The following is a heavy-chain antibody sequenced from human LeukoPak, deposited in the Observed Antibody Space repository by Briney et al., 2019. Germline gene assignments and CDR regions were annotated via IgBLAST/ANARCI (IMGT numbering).Heavy chain of an antibody. CDR3: ARRRKIYGSGYYTGYRDYYYYMDV. D-gene: IGHD3-3*01. CDR2: IYYSGST. CDR1: GGSISSYY. V-gene: IGHV4-59*01. J-gene: IGHJ6*03. Sequence: RSSETLSLTCTVSGGSISSYYWSWIRQPPGKGLEWIGYIYYSGSTNYNPSLKSRVTISVDTSKNQFSLKLSSVTAADTAVYYCARRRKIYGSGYYTGYRDYYYYMDVWGKGTAVTVSS.